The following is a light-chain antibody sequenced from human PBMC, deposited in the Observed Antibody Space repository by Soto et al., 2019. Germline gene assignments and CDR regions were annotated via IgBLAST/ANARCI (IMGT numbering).Light chain of an antibody. CDR1: QSISSW. V-gene: IGKV1-5*01. CDR2: DAS. Sequence: EIQMTQTHSTLSASVGDRFTITCRSSQSISSWLAWYQQKPGKAPKLLIYDASSLETGVPSRFSGSGSGTEFTLTINSLQPDDFATYYCQQYKSYWTFGQGTKV. CDR3: QQYKSYWT. J-gene: IGKJ1*01.